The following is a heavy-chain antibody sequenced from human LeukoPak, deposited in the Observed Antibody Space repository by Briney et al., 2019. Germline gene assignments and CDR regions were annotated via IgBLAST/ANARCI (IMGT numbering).Heavy chain of an antibody. V-gene: IGHV1-18*01. J-gene: IGHJ6*02. CDR2: ISAYNGNT. Sequence: ASVKVSCKASGYTFTSYGISWVRQAPGQGLEWMGWISAYNGNTNYAQKLQGRVTMTTDTSTSTAHMELRSLRSDDTAVYYCAREAAAGSWVYYYGMDVWGQGTTVTVSS. CDR3: AREAAAGSWVYYYGMDV. D-gene: IGHD6-13*01. CDR1: GYTFTSYG.